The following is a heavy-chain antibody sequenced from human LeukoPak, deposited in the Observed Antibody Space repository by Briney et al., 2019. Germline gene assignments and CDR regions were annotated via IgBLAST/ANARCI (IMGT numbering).Heavy chain of an antibody. D-gene: IGHD4-17*01. CDR3: AGYGDLYYYYGMDV. V-gene: IGHV4-59*01. CDR2: IYYSGST. CDR1: GGSISSYY. Sequence: SETLSLTCTVSGGSISSYYWSWIRQPAGKGLEWIGYIYYSGSTNYNPSLKSRVTISVDTSKNQFSLKLSSVTAADTAVYYCAGYGDLYYYYGMDVWGQGTTVTVSS. J-gene: IGHJ6*02.